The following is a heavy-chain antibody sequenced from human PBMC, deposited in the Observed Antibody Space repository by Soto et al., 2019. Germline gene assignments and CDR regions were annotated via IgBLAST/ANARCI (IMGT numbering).Heavy chain of an antibody. CDR1: GGSISSYY. Sequence: ETLSLTCTVSGGSISSYYWSWIRQPPGKGLEWIGYIYYSGSTNYNPSLKSRVTISVDTSKNQFSLKLSSVTAADTAVYYCALRQHYYDFWSGYYTGWFDPWGQGTLVTVSS. CDR2: IYYSGST. J-gene: IGHJ5*02. CDR3: ALRQHYYDFWSGYYTGWFDP. V-gene: IGHV4-59*01. D-gene: IGHD3-3*01.